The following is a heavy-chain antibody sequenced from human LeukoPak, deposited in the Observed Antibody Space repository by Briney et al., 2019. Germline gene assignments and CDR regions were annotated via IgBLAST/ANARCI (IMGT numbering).Heavy chain of an antibody. J-gene: IGHJ4*02. CDR2: ISGSGTNT. CDR1: GFTFDDYA. CDR3: AKSFGPVIAAAGTGAD. V-gene: IGHV3-23*01. D-gene: IGHD6-13*01. Sequence: PGGSLRLSCAASGFTFDDYAMNWVRQAPGKGLEWVSIISGSGTNTYYADSVKGRFTISGDNSKNTLYLQMNSLRAEDTAVYYCAKSFGPVIAAAGTGADWGQGTLVTVSS.